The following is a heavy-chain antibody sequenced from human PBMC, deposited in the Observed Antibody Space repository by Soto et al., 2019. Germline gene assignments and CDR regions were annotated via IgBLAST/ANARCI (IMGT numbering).Heavy chain of an antibody. J-gene: IGHJ3*02. CDR2: INYSGST. D-gene: IGHD3-10*01. Sequence: QVQLQESGPGLVKPSQTLSLTCTVSGGSISSGGYFWSWIRQHPGKGLEWIGDINYSGSTYSNPSLKSRVIISVDTSKNQFSLKLSSVTAADTAVYYCARDILLWFGELPPRAHDAFDIWGQGTMVTVSS. V-gene: IGHV4-31*03. CDR3: ARDILLWFGELPPRAHDAFDI. CDR1: GGSISSGGYF.